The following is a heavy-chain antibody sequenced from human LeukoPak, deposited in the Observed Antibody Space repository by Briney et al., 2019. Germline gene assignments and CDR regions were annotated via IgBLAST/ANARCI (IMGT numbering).Heavy chain of an antibody. V-gene: IGHV4-30-2*02. Sequence: SETLSLTCTVSGGSISSGGYYWSWIRQPPGKGLEWIGYIYHSGSTYYNPSLKSRVTISVDTSKNQFSLKLSSVTAADTAVYYCARFLYYGSGSSHYYFDYWGQGTLVTVSS. J-gene: IGHJ4*02. CDR3: ARFLYYGSGSSHYYFDY. CDR1: GGSISSGGYY. D-gene: IGHD3-10*01. CDR2: IYHSGST.